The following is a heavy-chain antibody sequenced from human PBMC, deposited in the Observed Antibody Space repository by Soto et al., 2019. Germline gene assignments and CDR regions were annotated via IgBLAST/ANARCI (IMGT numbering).Heavy chain of an antibody. CDR2: ISYDGSNK. CDR3: ARERYNWNHGVGEDV. D-gene: IGHD1-20*01. V-gene: IGHV3-30-3*01. J-gene: IGHJ6*02. CDR1: GFTFSSYA. Sequence: QVQMVESGGGVVQPGRSLRLSCAASGFTFSSYAMHWVRQAPGKGLEWVAVISYDGSNKYYADSVKGRFTISRDNSKNTLYLQMNSLRAEDTAVYYCARERYNWNHGVGEDVWGQGTTVTVSS.